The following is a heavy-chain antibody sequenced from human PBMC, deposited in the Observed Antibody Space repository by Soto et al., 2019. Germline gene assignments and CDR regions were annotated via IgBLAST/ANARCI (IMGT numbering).Heavy chain of an antibody. V-gene: IGHV3-21*01. CDR1: GFTFSSYS. D-gene: IGHD3-10*01. CDR2: ISSSSSYI. CDR3: AREVTMVRGVLYHFDY. Sequence: PGGSLRLSCAASGFTFSSYSMNWVRQAPGKGLEWVSSISSSSSYIYYADSVKGRFTISRDNAKNSLYLQMNSLRAEDTAVYYCAREVTMVRGVLYHFDYWGQGTLVTVSS. J-gene: IGHJ4*02.